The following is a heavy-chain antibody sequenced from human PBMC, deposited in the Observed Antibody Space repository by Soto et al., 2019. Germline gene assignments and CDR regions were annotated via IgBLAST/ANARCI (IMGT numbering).Heavy chain of an antibody. Sequence: QVQLVQSGAEVKKPGASVKVSCKASGYTFTSYGISWVRQAPGQGLEWMGWISAYNGNTNYAQKLQGRVTMTTDTATSPAYMGQRNLRSDDTDVYYCARGGGVLRFLEWLPSGMDVWGQGTTVTVSS. V-gene: IGHV1-18*01. CDR2: ISAYNGNT. CDR1: GYTFTSYG. CDR3: ARGGGVLRFLEWLPSGMDV. D-gene: IGHD3-3*01. J-gene: IGHJ6*02.